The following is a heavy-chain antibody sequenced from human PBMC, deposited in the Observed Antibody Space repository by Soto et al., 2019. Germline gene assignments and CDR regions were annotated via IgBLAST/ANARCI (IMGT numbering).Heavy chain of an antibody. J-gene: IGHJ4*02. CDR1: RFSISDYW. V-gene: IGHV3-7*01. Sequence: EVQMVESGGGLVQPGGSLRLSCAASRFSISDYWMSWVRQAPGKGLEWVGNINEDGSEENYVDSVKGRFTISRDNARNSLYLQMNSLRVEDTAVYYCCHTWVGGQGTLVTVSS. CDR2: INEDGSEE. CDR3: CHTWV. D-gene: IGHD1-26*01.